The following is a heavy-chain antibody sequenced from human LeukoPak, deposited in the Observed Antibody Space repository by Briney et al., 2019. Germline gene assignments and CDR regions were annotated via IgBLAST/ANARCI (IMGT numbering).Heavy chain of an antibody. CDR2: IGAGDKYT. V-gene: IGHV3-23*01. Sequence: GGSLRLSCAASGFTLRNYAMSWVRQAPGKGLEWVSSIGAGDKYTYHIDSVKGRFTITRDNSKNTLYLQMNSLRAEDMALYYCAKVGADDAFDIWGQGTMVTVSS. J-gene: IGHJ3*02. CDR3: AKVGADDAFDI. CDR1: GFTLRNYA. D-gene: IGHD1-26*01.